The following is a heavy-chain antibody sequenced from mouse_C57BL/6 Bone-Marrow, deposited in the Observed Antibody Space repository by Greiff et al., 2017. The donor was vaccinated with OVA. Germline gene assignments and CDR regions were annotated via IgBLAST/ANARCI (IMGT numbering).Heavy chain of an antibody. CDR3: ARMGYAMDY. V-gene: IGHV1-69*01. CDR1: GYTFTSYW. J-gene: IGHJ4*01. Sequence: QVQLQQPGAELVMPGASVKLSCKASGYTFTSYWMHWVKQRPGQGLEWIGEIDPSDSYTNYNQKFKGKSTLTVDKSSSTAYMQLSSLTSEDSAVYYWARMGYAMDYWGQGTSVTVSS. CDR2: IDPSDSYT.